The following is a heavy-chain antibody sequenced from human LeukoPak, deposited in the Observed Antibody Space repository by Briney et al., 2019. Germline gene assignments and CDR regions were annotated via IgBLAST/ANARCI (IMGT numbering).Heavy chain of an antibody. J-gene: IGHJ4*02. V-gene: IGHV4-59*01. CDR1: GGSISSYY. CDR3: ARGLHYFDY. Sequence: SETLSLTRTVSGGSISSYYWSWIRQPPGKGLEWIGYIYYSGSTNYNPSLKSRVTISVDTSKNQFSLKLSSVTAADTAVYYCARGLHYFDYWGQGTLVTVSS. D-gene: IGHD2-15*01. CDR2: IYYSGST.